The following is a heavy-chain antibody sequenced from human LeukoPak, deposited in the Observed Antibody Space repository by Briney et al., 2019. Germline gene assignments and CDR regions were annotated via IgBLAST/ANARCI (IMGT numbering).Heavy chain of an antibody. CDR2: IYYSGST. V-gene: IGHV4-59*08. CDR1: GGSISSYY. J-gene: IGHJ4*02. Sequence: KASETLSLTCTVSGGSISSYYWSWIRQPPGKGLEWIGHIYYSGSTNYNPSLKSRVTISVDTSKNQFSLKLSSVTAADTAVYYCARQIYVGAVADSFDYWGQGTLVTVSS. CDR3: ARQIYVGAVADSFDY. D-gene: IGHD6-19*01.